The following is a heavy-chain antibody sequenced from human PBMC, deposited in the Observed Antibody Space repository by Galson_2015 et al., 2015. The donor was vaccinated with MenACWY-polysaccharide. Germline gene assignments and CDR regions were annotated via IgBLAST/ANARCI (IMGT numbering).Heavy chain of an antibody. CDR3: AREGSRIVFHAFDT. CDR1: GFTFSSYT. V-gene: IGHV3-33*08. Sequence: SLRLSCAASGFTFSSYTMNWVRQAPGKGLEWVAVIQYDGSKIVYADSVKGRFTISRDNSKNTLFLEMNSLGAEDTAVYYCAREGSRIVFHAFDTWGQGTMVTVSS. CDR2: IQYDGSKI. D-gene: IGHD6-13*01. J-gene: IGHJ3*02.